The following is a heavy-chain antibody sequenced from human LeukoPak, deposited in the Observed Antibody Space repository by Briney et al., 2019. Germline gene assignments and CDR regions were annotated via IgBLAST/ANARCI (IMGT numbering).Heavy chain of an antibody. CDR2: IGSSSSYI. V-gene: IGHV3-21*04. Sequence: GGSLRLSCAASGFTFSSYSMNWVRQAPGKGLEWVSSIGSSSSYIYYADSVKGRFTVSRDNAKNSLYLQMNSLRAEDTALYYCAKDIYGVWGAYYFDYWGQGTLVTVSS. J-gene: IGHJ4*02. CDR1: GFTFSSYS. D-gene: IGHD2-8*01. CDR3: AKDIYGVWGAYYFDY.